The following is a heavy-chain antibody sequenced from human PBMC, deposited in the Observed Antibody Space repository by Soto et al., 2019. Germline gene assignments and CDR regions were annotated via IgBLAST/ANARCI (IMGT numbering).Heavy chain of an antibody. CDR1: GGTFSSYA. D-gene: IGHD1-1*01. CDR2: IIPIFGTA. J-gene: IGHJ6*02. Sequence: SVKVSCKASGGTFSSYAISWVRQAPGQGLEWMGGIIPIFGTANYVQKFQGRVTITADESTSTAYMELSSLRSEDTAVYYCGGGTAGEAWGFLADVWGQGTTVTVSS. V-gene: IGHV1-69*13. CDR3: GGGTAGEAWGFLADV.